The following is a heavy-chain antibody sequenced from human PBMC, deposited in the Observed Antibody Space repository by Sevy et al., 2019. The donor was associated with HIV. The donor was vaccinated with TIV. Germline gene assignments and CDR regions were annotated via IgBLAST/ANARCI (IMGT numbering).Heavy chain of an antibody. J-gene: IGHJ6*02. CDR3: ARDLTQYCSSTSCYRTYYYYGMDV. V-gene: IGHV3-7*01. CDR1: GFTFSSYW. Sequence: GGSLRLSCAASGFTFSSYWMSWVRQAPGMGLEWVANIKQDGSEKYYVDSVKGRFTISRDNAKNSLYLQMNSLRAEDTAVYYCARDLTQYCSSTSCYRTYYYYGMDVWGQWTTVTVSS. CDR2: IKQDGSEK. D-gene: IGHD2-2*01.